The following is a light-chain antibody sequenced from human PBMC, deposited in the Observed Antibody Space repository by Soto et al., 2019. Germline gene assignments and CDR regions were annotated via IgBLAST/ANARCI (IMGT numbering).Light chain of an antibody. CDR2: DAS. J-gene: IGKJ2*01. Sequence: EIVLTQSPATLSLSPGERATLSCRASQSVSSYLAWYQQKPGQAPRLLIYDASNRATGIPARFSGSGSGTDFTLTISSLEPEDFAVYYCLQHNSYPPYTFGQGTKLEIK. CDR1: QSVSSY. CDR3: LQHNSYPPYT. V-gene: IGKV3-11*01.